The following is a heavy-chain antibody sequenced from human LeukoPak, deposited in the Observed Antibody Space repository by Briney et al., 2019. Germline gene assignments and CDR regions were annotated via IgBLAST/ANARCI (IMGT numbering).Heavy chain of an antibody. V-gene: IGHV4-34*01. J-gene: IGHJ6*02. CDR2: INHSGST. Sequence: PSETLSLTCAVYGGSFSGYYWSWIRQPPGKGLEWIGEINHSGSTNYNPSLKSRVTISVDTSKNQFSLKLSSVTAEDTAVYYCARGIWIREDKYYYYYGMDVWGQGTTVTVSS. CDR3: ARGIWIREDKYYYYYGMDV. CDR1: GGSFSGYY. D-gene: IGHD3-10*01.